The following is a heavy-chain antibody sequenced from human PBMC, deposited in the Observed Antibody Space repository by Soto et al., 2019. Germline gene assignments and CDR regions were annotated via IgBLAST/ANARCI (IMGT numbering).Heavy chain of an antibody. CDR1: GGTFSSYA. CDR2: IIPIFGTA. J-gene: IGHJ6*02. CDR3: ARGGYSYGRSEYYYYGMDV. Sequence: SVKVSCKASGGTFSSYAISWVREAPGQGLEWMGGIIPIFGTANYAQKFQGRVTITADESTSTAYMELSSLRSEDTAVYYCARGGYSYGRSEYYYYGMDVWGQGTTVTVS. V-gene: IGHV1-69*13. D-gene: IGHD5-18*01.